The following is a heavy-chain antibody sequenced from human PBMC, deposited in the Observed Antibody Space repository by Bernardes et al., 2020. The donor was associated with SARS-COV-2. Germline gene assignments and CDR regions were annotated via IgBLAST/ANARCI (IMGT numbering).Heavy chain of an antibody. Sequence: ASVKVSCKASGYILTTSPITWVRQAPGQGLEWMGWISAQSGNTYYAQTLQGRVAMTTDTSTNTAYMELRSLRSDDTAVYYCARGPEDGSGYPDAFSIWGQGTLVTVSS. CDR2: ISAQSGNT. J-gene: IGHJ3*02. CDR3: ARGPEDGSGYPDAFSI. CDR1: GYILTTSP. D-gene: IGHD3-22*01. V-gene: IGHV1-18*01.